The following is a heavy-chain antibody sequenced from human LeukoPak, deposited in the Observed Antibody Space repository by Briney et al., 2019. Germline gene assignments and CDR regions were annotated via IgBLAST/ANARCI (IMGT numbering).Heavy chain of an antibody. Sequence: SETLSLTCTVSGGSISNSSYYWGWIRQPPGKGLEWIGSIYYSGSTYYNPSLKSRVTISVDTSKNQFSLKLSSVTAADTAVYYCARLAVAGTFDYWGQGTLVTVSS. CDR1: GGSISNSSYY. V-gene: IGHV4-39*01. CDR3: ARLAVAGTFDY. CDR2: IYYSGST. J-gene: IGHJ4*02. D-gene: IGHD6-19*01.